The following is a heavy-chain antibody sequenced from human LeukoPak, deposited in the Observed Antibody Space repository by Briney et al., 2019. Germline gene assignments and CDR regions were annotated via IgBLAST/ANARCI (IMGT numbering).Heavy chain of an antibody. CDR1: GASVSSGSYY. CDR3: ARLFHPALSGNYPFDY. Sequence: SETLSLTCTVSGASVSSGSYYWSWIRQPPGKGLEWIGYIYYSGSTNYNPSLKSRVTISVDTSKNQFSLKLSSVTAADTAVYYCARLFHPALSGNYPFDYWGQGTLVTVSS. CDR2: IYYSGST. J-gene: IGHJ4*02. D-gene: IGHD1-26*01. V-gene: IGHV4-61*01.